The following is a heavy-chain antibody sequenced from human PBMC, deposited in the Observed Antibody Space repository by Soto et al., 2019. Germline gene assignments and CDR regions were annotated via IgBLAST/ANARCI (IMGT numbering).Heavy chain of an antibody. V-gene: IGHV3-73*01. D-gene: IGHD6-19*01. CDR3: TKPSGYSSGN. CDR2: IRSKANSYAT. J-gene: IGHJ4*02. Sequence: GASLRRSSAASGFTFSASAMHWVRQASGKGLEWVGRIRSKANSYATAYAASVKGRFTISRDDSKNTAYLQMNSLKTEDTAVYYCTKPSGYSSGNWGQGT. CDR1: GFTFSASA.